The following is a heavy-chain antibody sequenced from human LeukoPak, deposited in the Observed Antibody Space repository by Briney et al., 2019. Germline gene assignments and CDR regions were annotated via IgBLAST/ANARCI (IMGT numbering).Heavy chain of an antibody. J-gene: IGHJ3*02. V-gene: IGHV3-11*01. D-gene: IGHD3-22*01. CDR2: ISSSGSNV. CDR1: RFTFRDYY. Sequence: PGGSLRLSCEASRFTFRDYYMSWIRQAPGKGLEWVSSISSSGSNVYYADSVKGRFTISRDNAKNSLYLQMNSLRAEDTAVYYCARRLYDSSGYPLAFDIWGQGTMVTVSS. CDR3: ARRLYDSSGYPLAFDI.